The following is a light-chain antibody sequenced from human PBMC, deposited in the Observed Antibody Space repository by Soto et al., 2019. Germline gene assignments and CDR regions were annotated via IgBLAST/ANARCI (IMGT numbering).Light chain of an antibody. J-gene: IGKJ1*01. CDR3: QQYGSSSWT. CDR2: GAS. Sequence: ETVLTQSPGTLSLSPGERATLSCRASQTIRSNYLAWYRQTPGQAPRLLICGASNRATGIADRFSGSGSGTDFTLIISRPAPEDFALYYCQQYGSSSWTFGQGTKLAIQ. V-gene: IGKV3-20*01. CDR1: QTIRSNY.